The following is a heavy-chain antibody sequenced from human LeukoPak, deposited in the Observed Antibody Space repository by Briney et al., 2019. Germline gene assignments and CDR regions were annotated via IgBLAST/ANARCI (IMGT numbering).Heavy chain of an antibody. CDR1: GGSFSGYY. V-gene: IGHV4-34*01. Sequence: KPPETLSLTCAVYGGSFSGYYWSWIRQPPGKGLEWIGEINHSGSTNYNPSLKSRVTISVDTSKNQFSLKLSSVTAADTAVYYCAGVYNWFDPWGQGTLVTVSS. CDR3: AGVYNWFDP. J-gene: IGHJ5*02. D-gene: IGHD3-10*01. CDR2: INHSGST.